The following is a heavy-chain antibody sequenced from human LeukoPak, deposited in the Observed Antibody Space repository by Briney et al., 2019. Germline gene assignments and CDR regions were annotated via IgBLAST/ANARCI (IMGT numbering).Heavy chain of an antibody. Sequence: PGGSLRLSCAAYGFTFSSYGMHWARQAPGKGLEWVAVISYDGSNKYYADSVKGRFTISRDNSKNTLYLQMNSLRAEDTAVYYCARGTRGYYFDYWGQGTLVTVSS. D-gene: IGHD2-8*01. V-gene: IGHV3-30-3*01. CDR1: GFTFSSYG. J-gene: IGHJ4*02. CDR2: ISYDGSNK. CDR3: ARGTRGYYFDY.